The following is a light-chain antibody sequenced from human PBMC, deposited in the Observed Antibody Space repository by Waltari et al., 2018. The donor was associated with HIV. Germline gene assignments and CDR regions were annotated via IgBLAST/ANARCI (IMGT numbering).Light chain of an antibody. V-gene: IGLV1-47*01. J-gene: IGLJ1*01. Sequence: QSVLTQPPSASETPGQRVTISCSGSSPNIGRNYVYWYRHLPGTAPNPLIDRNKQRPSGVPDRFSGSKSGTSASLAISGLRSEDEADYYCAAWGDSLTSYVFGTGTKVTVL. CDR1: SPNIGRNY. CDR3: AAWGDSLTSYV. CDR2: RNK.